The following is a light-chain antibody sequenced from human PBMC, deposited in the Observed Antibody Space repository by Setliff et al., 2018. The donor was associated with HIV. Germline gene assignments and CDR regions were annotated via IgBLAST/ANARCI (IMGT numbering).Light chain of an antibody. Sequence: QSALTQPTSVSGAPGQRITISCTGSSSDIGAGYAVHWYQQLPGTAPRLLIYANSNRPSGVPDRFSGSKSATSASLAFTGLQAEDEADYYCQSYDTTLSASVFGGGT. CDR3: QSYDTTLSASV. CDR2: ANS. V-gene: IGLV1-40*01. J-gene: IGLJ3*02. CDR1: SSDIGAGYA.